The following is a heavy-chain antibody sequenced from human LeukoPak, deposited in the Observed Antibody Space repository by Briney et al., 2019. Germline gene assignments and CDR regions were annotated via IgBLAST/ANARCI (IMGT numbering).Heavy chain of an antibody. J-gene: IGHJ4*02. CDR2: IRSKAYGVTT. CDR3: TRESEVPNNYVWGSPDFLPFDY. D-gene: IGHD3-16*01. CDR1: GFTFGDYA. Sequence: PGGSLRLSCTASGFTFGDYAMSWFRQAPGKGLEWVGFIRSKAYGVTTEYAASVKGSFTISRDDSKSIAYLQMNSLKTEDTAVYYCTRESEVPNNYVWGSPDFLPFDYWGQGTLVTVSS. V-gene: IGHV3-49*03.